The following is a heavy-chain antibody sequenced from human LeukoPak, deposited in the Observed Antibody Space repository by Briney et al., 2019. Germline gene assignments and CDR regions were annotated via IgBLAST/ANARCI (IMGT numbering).Heavy chain of an antibody. J-gene: IGHJ3*02. V-gene: IGHV1-8*03. CDR1: GYTFTGYY. CDR3: ARLYDSSGYSYAFDI. Sequence: ASVKVSCKASGYTFTGYYMHWVRQAPGQGLEWMGWMNPNSGNTGYAQKFQGRVTITRSTSISTAYMELSSLRSEDTAVYYCARLYDSSGYSYAFDIWGQGTMVTVSS. D-gene: IGHD3-22*01. CDR2: MNPNSGNT.